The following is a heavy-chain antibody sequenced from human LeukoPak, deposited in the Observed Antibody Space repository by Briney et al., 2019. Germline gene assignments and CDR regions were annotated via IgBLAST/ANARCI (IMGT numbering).Heavy chain of an antibody. D-gene: IGHD3-22*01. CDR3: AKVRNYFDSSGRHFDY. CDR1: RFTFSSYA. J-gene: IGHJ4*02. V-gene: IGHV3-23*01. CDR2: ISASGGTT. Sequence: GGSLRLSCAASRFTFSSYAMTWVRQAPGKGLEWVSVISASGGTTYYGDSVKGRFTISRDNSKNTLYLQMNRLRAEDTAVYYCAKVRNYFDSSGRHFDYWGQGTPVTVSS.